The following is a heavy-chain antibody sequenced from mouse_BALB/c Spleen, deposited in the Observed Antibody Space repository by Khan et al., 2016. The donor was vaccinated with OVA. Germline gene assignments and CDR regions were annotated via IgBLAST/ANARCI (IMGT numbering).Heavy chain of an antibody. CDR2: ISTYSGNT. J-gene: IGHJ2*01. D-gene: IGHD2-3*01. Sequence: QVQLKESGPELVRPGVSVKISCKGSGYTFTVYAIYWVKQSHAKSLEWVGLISTYSGNTNYNQKFKVKATMTVDKSSSTAYMELARLTSEDSAIYCCARPAYDGYFDYWGQGTTVTVSS. CDR1: GYTFTVYA. CDR3: ARPAYDGYFDY. V-gene: IGHV1S137*01.